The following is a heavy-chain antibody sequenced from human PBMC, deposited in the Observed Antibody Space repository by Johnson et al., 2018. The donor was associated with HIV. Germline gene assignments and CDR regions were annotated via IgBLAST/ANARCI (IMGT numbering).Heavy chain of an antibody. D-gene: IGHD1-1*01. CDR2: ISYDGSNK. CDR3: AKVGGTTILRDAFDI. CDR1: GFTFSSYG. J-gene: IGHJ3*02. Sequence: QVQLVESGGGVVQPGRSLRLSCAASGFTFSSYGMHWVRQAPGKGLEWVAVISYDGSNKYYADSVKGRFTISRDNSKNTLYLQMNSLRAEDTAVYYCAKVGGTTILRDAFDIWGQGTMVTVS. V-gene: IGHV3-30*18.